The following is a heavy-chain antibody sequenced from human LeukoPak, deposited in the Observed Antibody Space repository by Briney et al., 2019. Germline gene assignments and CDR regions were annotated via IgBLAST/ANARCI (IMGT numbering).Heavy chain of an antibody. V-gene: IGHV4-59*01. CDR1: GRSISSYY. J-gene: IGHJ6*03. Sequence: SETLSLTCTVSGRSISSYYWSWIRQPPGKGLEWIGYIYYRGSTNYNPSRKSRVTISVDTSKNQCSLKLSSVTAADTAVYYCARGKVGYSYGYCYYYMDVWGKGTTVTVSS. CDR3: ARGKVGYSYGYCYYYMDV. CDR2: IYYRGST. D-gene: IGHD5-18*01.